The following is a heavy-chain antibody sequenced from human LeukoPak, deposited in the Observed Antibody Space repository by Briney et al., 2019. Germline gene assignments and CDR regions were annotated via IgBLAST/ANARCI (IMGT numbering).Heavy chain of an antibody. V-gene: IGHV4-39*07. Sequence: NPSETLSLTCTVSGGSISSGSYYWGWIRQPPGKGLEWIGSIYHSGSTYYNPSLKSRVTISVDTSKNQFSLKLSSVTAADTAVYYCARATKNYGDYGNYWGQGTLVTVSS. J-gene: IGHJ4*02. CDR1: GGSISSGSYY. D-gene: IGHD4-17*01. CDR3: ARATKNYGDYGNY. CDR2: IYHSGST.